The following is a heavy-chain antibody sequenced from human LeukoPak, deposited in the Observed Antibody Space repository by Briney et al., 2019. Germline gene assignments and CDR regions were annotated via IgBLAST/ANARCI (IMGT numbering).Heavy chain of an antibody. CDR1: GGSISSYY. CDR3: ARVGGYDFWSGLSYFDY. CDR2: IYYSGST. Sequence: PSETLSLTCTVSGGSISSYYWTWIRQPPGKGLEWIGYIYYSGSTNYNASLKSRVTISVDTSKNQFSLKLSSVTTADTAVYYCARVGGYDFWSGLSYFDYWGQGSLVTVSS. V-gene: IGHV4-59*01. D-gene: IGHD3-3*01. J-gene: IGHJ4*02.